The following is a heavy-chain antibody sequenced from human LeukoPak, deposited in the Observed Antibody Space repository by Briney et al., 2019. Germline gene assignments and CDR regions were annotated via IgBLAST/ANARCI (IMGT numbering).Heavy chain of an antibody. D-gene: IGHD5-18*01. CDR2: IYHSGNT. Sequence: SETLSLTCTVSGYSISSGYYWGWIRQPPGKGLEWIANIYHSGNTYYNPSLKSRVTISVDTSRNQFSLKLSSVTAADTAVYYCARTTEGGYTYDYFYYYYMDVWGKGTTVTISS. J-gene: IGHJ6*03. CDR3: ARTTEGGYTYDYFYYYYMDV. CDR1: GYSISSGYY. V-gene: IGHV4-38-2*02.